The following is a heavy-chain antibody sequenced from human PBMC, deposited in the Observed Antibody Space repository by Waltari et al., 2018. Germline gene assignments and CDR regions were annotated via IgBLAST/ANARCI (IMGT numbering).Heavy chain of an antibody. CDR3: ATVGCSSTSCYGDYYYYMDV. D-gene: IGHD2-2*01. Sequence: EVQLVQSGAEVKKPGATVKISCTAYGYTFPDYYLQWVHPAPGQGLEWMVRVDPEDGETIYAEKFQGRVTITADTSTDTAYMELSSLRSEDTAVYYCATVGCSSTSCYGDYYYYMDVWGKGTTVTVSS. CDR2: VDPEDGET. J-gene: IGHJ6*03. CDR1: GYTFPDYY. V-gene: IGHV1-69-2*01.